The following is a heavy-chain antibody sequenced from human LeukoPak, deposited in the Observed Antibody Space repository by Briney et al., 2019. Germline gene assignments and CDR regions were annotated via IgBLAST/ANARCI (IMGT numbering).Heavy chain of an antibody. V-gene: IGHV3-23*01. D-gene: IGHD2-2*01. CDR2: ISGSGGST. J-gene: IGHJ3*02. CDR3: ARGYCSSTSCYPSPFDI. Sequence: GGSLRLSCAASGFTFSSYAMSWVRQAPGKGLEWVSAISGSGGSTYYADSVKGRFTISRDNAKNSLYLQMNSLRAEDTAVYYCARGYCSSTSCYPSPFDIWGQGTMVTVSS. CDR1: GFTFSSYA.